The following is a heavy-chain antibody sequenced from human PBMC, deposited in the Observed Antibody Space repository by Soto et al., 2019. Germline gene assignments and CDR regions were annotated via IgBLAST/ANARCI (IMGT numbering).Heavy chain of an antibody. Sequence: QVQLQESGPGLVKPSQTLSLTCTVSGGSISSGGYYWNWIRQHPGKGLEWIGYIYYIGSTYYNPSLKGRFTIPLDTSKNQFSLRLSSVTAADTAVYYCARSVFPWGQGTLVTVSS. CDR3: ARSVFP. CDR1: GGSISSGGYY. CDR2: IYYIGST. J-gene: IGHJ5*02. V-gene: IGHV4-31*03.